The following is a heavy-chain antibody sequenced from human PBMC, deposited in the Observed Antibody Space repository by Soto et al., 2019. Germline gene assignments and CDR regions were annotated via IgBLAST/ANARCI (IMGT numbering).Heavy chain of an antibody. CDR1: GYTFTSYG. Sequence: QVQLVQSGAEVKKPGASVQVSCKASGYTFTSYGISWVRQAPGHGLEWMGWISAYNGNTNYAQKLQGRVTMTADTSTSTAYRELRSLRSDDPAVYYCARGIGDATSYSSSLEFDYWGQGTLVTVSS. J-gene: IGHJ4*02. V-gene: IGHV1-18*01. D-gene: IGHD6-6*01. CDR3: ARGIGDATSYSSSLEFDY. CDR2: ISAYNGNT.